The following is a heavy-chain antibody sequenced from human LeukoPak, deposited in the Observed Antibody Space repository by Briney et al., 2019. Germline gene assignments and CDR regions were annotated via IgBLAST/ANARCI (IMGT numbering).Heavy chain of an antibody. J-gene: IGHJ4*02. V-gene: IGHV4-38-2*01. CDR1: GYSISSGYY. D-gene: IGHD1-26*01. Sequence: SETLSLTCAVSGYSISSGYYWGWIRQPPGKGLEWIGSIYHSGSTYYNPSLKSRVTISVDTSKNQFSLKLSSVTAADTAVYYCARRQTESGLDYWGREPWSPSPQ. CDR3: ARRQTESGLDY. CDR2: IYHSGST.